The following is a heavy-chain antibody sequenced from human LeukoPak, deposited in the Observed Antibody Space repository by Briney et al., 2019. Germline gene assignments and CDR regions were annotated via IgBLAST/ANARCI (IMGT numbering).Heavy chain of an antibody. J-gene: IGHJ4*02. V-gene: IGHV3-48*01. D-gene: IGHD3-10*01. CDR1: GFTFSTYS. Sequence: GGSLRLSCAASGFTFSTYSMNWVRQAPGKGLEWVSYISSSSSIIYYADSVKGRFTISRDNSKNTLYLEVISLTAEDTAVYYCAKDDAWLRFGEWSQGTLVTVSS. CDR2: ISSSSSII. CDR3: AKDDAWLRFGE.